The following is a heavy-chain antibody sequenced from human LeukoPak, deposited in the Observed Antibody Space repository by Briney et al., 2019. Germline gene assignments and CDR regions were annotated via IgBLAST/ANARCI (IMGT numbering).Heavy chain of an antibody. CDR2: IYYSGST. V-gene: IGHV4-39*01. Sequence: SETLSLTCTVSGGSISSSSYYWGWIRQPPGKGLEWIGSIYYSGSTYYNPSLKSRVTISVDTSKNQFSLKLSSVTAADTAVYYCARHMSLYNWFDPWGQGTLVTVSS. CDR1: GGSISSSSYY. J-gene: IGHJ5*02. CDR3: ARHMSLYNWFDP. D-gene: IGHD3-10*02.